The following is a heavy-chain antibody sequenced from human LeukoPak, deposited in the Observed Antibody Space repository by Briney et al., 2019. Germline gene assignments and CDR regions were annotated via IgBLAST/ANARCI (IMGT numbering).Heavy chain of an antibody. CDR1: GGTSSSYA. J-gene: IGHJ4*02. CDR2: IISIIGIT. D-gene: IGHD3-10*01. CDR3: ARVSTRVDRTPYFFDY. Sequence: GASVKVSCKACGGTSSSYAICWGRQAPRQRVEWMGRIISIIGITNNAQKLQGRATITADKSTSTASMELSSLRSEDTAVYFCARVSTRVDRTPYFFDYWGQGTLVTVSS. V-gene: IGHV1-69*04.